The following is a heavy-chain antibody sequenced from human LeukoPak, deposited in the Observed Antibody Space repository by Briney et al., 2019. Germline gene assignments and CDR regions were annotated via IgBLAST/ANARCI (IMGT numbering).Heavy chain of an antibody. D-gene: IGHD4-17*01. V-gene: IGHV3-21*01. CDR2: ISSSGNYT. CDR1: GFTFSSYS. Sequence: GGSLRLSCAASGFTFSSYSMNWVRQAPGKGLEWVSSISSSGNYTYYADSVKGRFTISRDNANNSLYLQMNSLRAEDTAVYYCARSYGDEYWGQGTLVTVSS. J-gene: IGHJ4*02. CDR3: ARSYGDEY.